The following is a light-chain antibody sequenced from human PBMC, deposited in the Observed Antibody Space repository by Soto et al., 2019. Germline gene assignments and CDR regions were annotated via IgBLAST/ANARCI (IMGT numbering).Light chain of an antibody. CDR1: RSDVGSYNF. J-gene: IGLJ2*01. Sequence: QSALTQPASVSGSPGQSITISCTGSRSDVGSYNFVSWYQLLPGKAPRLIIFEADKRPSGVSSRFSGSKSGYTASLTISGLQAEDEDDYLCCSYAGDSALIFGGGTKLTVL. V-gene: IGLV2-23*01. CDR2: EAD. CDR3: CSYAGDSALI.